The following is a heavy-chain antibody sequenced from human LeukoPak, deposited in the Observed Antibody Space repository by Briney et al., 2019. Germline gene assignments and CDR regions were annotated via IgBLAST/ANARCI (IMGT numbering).Heavy chain of an antibody. CDR3: AGDESRPAY. J-gene: IGHJ4*02. CDR2: IKEDGSEK. D-gene: IGHD3-22*01. V-gene: IGHV3-7*01. Sequence: GGSLRLSCAASGFTFSNYWMTWVRQAPGKGLEWVANIKEDGSEKYYVDSVKGRFTISRDNAKSSLYLQMNSLRAEDTAVYYCAGDESRPAYWGQGTLVTVSS. CDR1: GFTFSNYW.